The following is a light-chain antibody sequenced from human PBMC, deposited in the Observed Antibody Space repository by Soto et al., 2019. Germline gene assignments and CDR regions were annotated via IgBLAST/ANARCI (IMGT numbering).Light chain of an antibody. CDR2: LGS. V-gene: IGKV2-28*01. CDR3: MQALQTPYT. Sequence: EIVMTQSPPSLTVTPGEPASISCRSSQRLLHSNGNNFLDRYLQKPGQSPQLLIYLGSNRASGVPDRVSGIGAGTDFTLKISRVEAEDVGVYYCMQALQTPYTVGQGTKVDSK. J-gene: IGKJ2*01. CDR1: QRLLHSNGNNF.